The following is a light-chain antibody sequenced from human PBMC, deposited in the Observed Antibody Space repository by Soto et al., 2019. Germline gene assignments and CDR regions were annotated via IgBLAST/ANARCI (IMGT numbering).Light chain of an antibody. CDR3: SSYTSSSTRV. J-gene: IGLJ3*02. V-gene: IGLV2-14*01. CDR1: SSDVGGYNY. Sequence: QSVLTQPASVSGSPGQSITIYCTGTSSDVGGYNYVSWYQQHPGKAPKLMIYEVSNRPSGVSNRFSGSKSGNTASLTISGLQAEDEADYYCSSYTSSSTRVFGGGTQLTVL. CDR2: EVS.